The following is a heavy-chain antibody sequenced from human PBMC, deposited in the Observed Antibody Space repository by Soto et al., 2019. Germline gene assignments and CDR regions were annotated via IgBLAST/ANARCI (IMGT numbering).Heavy chain of an antibody. J-gene: IGHJ6*02. CDR2: ISAYNGNT. D-gene: IGHD3-10*01. V-gene: IGHV1-18*01. CDR3: ARDLITMVRGVTPDSYGMDV. CDR1: GYTFTSYG. Sequence: QVQLVQSGAEVKKPGASVKVSCKASGYTFTSYGISWVRQAPGQGLEWMGWISAYNGNTNYAQKLQGRVTMTTDTSTSTAYMELRSLRTDDTAVYYCARDLITMVRGVTPDSYGMDVWGQGTTVTVSS.